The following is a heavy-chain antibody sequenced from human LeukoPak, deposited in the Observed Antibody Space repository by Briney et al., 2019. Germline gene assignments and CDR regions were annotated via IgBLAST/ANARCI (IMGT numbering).Heavy chain of an antibody. CDR3: ARAVPFDY. CDR2: IYYSGST. CDR1: GGSISSYY. V-gene: IGHV4-59*01. J-gene: IGHJ4*02. Sequence: KPSETLSLTCTVSGGSISSYYWSWIRQPPGKGLEWIGYIYYSGSTNYNPSLKSRVTISVDTSKNQFSLKLSSVTAADTAVYYCARAVPFDYWGQGTLVTVSS. D-gene: IGHD3-10*01.